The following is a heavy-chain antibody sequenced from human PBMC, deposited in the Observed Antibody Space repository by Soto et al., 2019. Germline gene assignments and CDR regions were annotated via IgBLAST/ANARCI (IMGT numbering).Heavy chain of an antibody. CDR1: GDSISSFF. CDR3: ARTPTSYYYDSSGYYFDY. J-gene: IGHJ4*02. V-gene: IGHV4-59*01. D-gene: IGHD3-22*01. CDR2: IHYSGST. Sequence: ETLSLTCTVSGDSISSFFWNWIRQPPGKGLEWIGNIHYSGSTNDNPSLKSRVTLSIHTSKSQVSLKLTSVTAADTAVYYCARTPTSYYYDSSGYYFDYWGQGTLVTVSS.